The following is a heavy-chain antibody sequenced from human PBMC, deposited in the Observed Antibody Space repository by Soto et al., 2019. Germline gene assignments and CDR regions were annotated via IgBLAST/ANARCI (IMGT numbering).Heavy chain of an antibody. CDR2: MNPNSGNT. V-gene: IGHV1-8*01. CDR1: GYTFTSYD. Sequence: ASVKVSCKASGYTFTSYDINWVRQATGQGLEWMGWMNPNSGNTGYAQKFQGRVTMTRNTSISTAYMELSSLRSEDTAVYYCARRETYYDLWSGYFGPSGMDVWGQGTTVTVSS. J-gene: IGHJ6*02. CDR3: ARRETYYDLWSGYFGPSGMDV. D-gene: IGHD3-3*01.